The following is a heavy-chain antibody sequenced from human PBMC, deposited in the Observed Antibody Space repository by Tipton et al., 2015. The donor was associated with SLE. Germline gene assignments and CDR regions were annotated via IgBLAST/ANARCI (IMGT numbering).Heavy chain of an antibody. J-gene: IGHJ5*02. CDR1: GGSISSYY. V-gene: IGHV4-59*01. CDR2: IYYSGST. D-gene: IGHD6-13*01. CDR3: ARTHRAAAEDWFDP. Sequence: TLSLTCTVSGGSISSYYWSWIRQPPGKGLEWIGYIYYSGSTNYNPSLKSRVTISVDTSKNQFSLKLSSVTAADTAVYYCARTHRAAAEDWFDPWGQGTLVTVSS.